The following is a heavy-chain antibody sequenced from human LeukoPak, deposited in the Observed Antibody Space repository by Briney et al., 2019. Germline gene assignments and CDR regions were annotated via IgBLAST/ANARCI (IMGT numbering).Heavy chain of an antibody. CDR2: IYYSGST. J-gene: IGHJ5*02. CDR3: ARESPGYNPS. Sequence: SETLSLTCTVSGGSISSRSYYWGWIRQPPGKGLECIGSIYYSGSTYYNPSLKSRVSISVDTSKNQFSLKLTSVSAADTAVYYCARESPGYNPSWGQGTLVTVSS. D-gene: IGHD5-24*01. V-gene: IGHV4-39*07. CDR1: GGSISSRSYY.